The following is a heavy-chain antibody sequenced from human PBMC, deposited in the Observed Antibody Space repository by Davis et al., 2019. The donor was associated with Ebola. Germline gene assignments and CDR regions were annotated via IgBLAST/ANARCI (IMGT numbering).Heavy chain of an antibody. V-gene: IGHV5-10-1*01. J-gene: IGHJ6*02. Sequence: KVSCKGSGYSFTSYWISWVRQMPGKGLEWMGRIDPSDSYTNYSPSFQGHVTIPADKSISTAYLQWSSLKASDTAMYYCASSPYYYYGMDVWGQGTTVTVSS. CDR1: GYSFTSYW. CDR3: ASSPYYYYGMDV. CDR2: IDPSDSYT.